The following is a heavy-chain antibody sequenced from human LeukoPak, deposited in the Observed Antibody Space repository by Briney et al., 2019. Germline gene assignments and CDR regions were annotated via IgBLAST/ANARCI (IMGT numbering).Heavy chain of an antibody. V-gene: IGHV1-2*07. D-gene: IGHD2-2*01. CDR1: GYTFTDHY. J-gene: IGHJ6*03. CDR2: INPNSDGI. Sequence: ASVKVSCKASGYTFTDHYMHWVRQAPGQGLEWMGWINPNSDGINNYAHKFQGRVTMTRNTSISTAYMELSSLRSEDTAVYYCARGPPLGRYCSSTSCFYYYYYMDVWGKGTTVTISS. CDR3: ARGPPLGRYCSSTSCFYYYYYMDV.